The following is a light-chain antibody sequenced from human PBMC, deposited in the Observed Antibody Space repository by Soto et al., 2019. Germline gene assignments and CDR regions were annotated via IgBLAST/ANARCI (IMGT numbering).Light chain of an antibody. V-gene: IGKV1-39*01. Sequence: DIQLTQSPSSLSASVGDIITITCRASQSIDTYLNWYQQHPGEPPKLLIYTASTLQGGVPSRFTGSGSVTDFTLTISSLQPEDFATYFCQQTLNAPFTFGPGTKVGIK. CDR1: QSIDTY. J-gene: IGKJ3*01. CDR2: TAS. CDR3: QQTLNAPFT.